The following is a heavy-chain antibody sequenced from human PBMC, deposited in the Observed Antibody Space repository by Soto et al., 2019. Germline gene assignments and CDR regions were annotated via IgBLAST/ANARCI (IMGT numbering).Heavy chain of an antibody. J-gene: IGHJ5*02. V-gene: IGHV4-59*01. D-gene: IGHD3-3*01. CDR2: MYYSGIS. CDR3: ARGASGYYPLAWFDP. Sequence: GTLSLRCTVSGGSISSYYWSWIRQPPGKGLEWIGYMYYSGISNYNPSLKSRVTILLDTPKNQFSLKLSSVTAADSAVYYCARGASGYYPLAWFDPWGQGTLVTVSS. CDR1: GGSISSYY.